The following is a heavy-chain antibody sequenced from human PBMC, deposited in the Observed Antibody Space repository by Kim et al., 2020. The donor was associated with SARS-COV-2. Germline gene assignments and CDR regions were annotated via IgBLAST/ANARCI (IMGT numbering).Heavy chain of an antibody. Sequence: STNYNPSLKSRVTISVDTAKNQFSLKLSSVTAADTAVYYWARNRPYYFDYWGQGTLVTVSS. CDR2: ST. V-gene: IGHV4-59*01. CDR3: ARNRPYYFDY. J-gene: IGHJ4*02.